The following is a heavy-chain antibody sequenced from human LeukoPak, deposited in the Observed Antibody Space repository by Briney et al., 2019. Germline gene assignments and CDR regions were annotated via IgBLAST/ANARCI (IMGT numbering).Heavy chain of an antibody. CDR1: GYTFTNYG. J-gene: IGHJ4*02. D-gene: IGHD3/OR15-3a*01. Sequence: ASVTVSCKASGYTFTNYGISWVRQAPGQGLEWMGWISTYKGNTKYAQKFQGRVSVTTDTSTSTAYMDLRSLTSDDTAVYYCARDRDWNLDYWGRGTLVTVSS. CDR2: ISTYKGNT. CDR3: ARDRDWNLDY. V-gene: IGHV1-18*01.